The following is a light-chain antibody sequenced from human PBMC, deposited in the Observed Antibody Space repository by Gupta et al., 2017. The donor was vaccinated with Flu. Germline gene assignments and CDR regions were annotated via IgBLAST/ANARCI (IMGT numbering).Light chain of an antibody. V-gene: IGLV2-11*03. CDR1: SSDVGSYNY. CDR2: DVS. Sequence: SVTISCTGTSSDVGSYNYVSWYQQRPGKAPKFIIYDVSRRPSGVPDRFSASKSGNAASLTISGLQAEEEAVYYCCSYAGSYYGVFGGGTQLTGL. CDR3: CSYAGSYYGV. J-gene: IGLJ3*02.